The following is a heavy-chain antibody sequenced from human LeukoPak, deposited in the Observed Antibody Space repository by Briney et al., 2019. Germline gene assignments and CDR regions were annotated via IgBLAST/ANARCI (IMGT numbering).Heavy chain of an antibody. Sequence: GGSLRLSCTASGFTFGDYAMSWVRQAPGKGLEWVGFIRSKAYGGTTEYAASVKGRFTISRDNSRSTLYLQMNSLRAEDTALYYCAKDTSIGRYCTNGVCSPFDYWGQGTLVTVSS. CDR3: AKDTSIGRYCTNGVCSPFDY. CDR1: GFTFGDYA. CDR2: IRSKAYGGTT. V-gene: IGHV3-49*04. J-gene: IGHJ4*02. D-gene: IGHD2-8*01.